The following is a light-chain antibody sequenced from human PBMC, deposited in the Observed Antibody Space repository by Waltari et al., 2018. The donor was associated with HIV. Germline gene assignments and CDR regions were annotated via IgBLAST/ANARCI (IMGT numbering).Light chain of an antibody. Sequence: QSVLTHPPSASGTPGQRVTISCSGSSSNIGRTTVNWYQQLPGTAPKLRIYSNNQRPSGVPDRFSGSKSGTSASLAISGLQSEDEADYYCAAWDDSLNGHVVFGGGTKLTVL. V-gene: IGLV1-44*01. CDR3: AAWDDSLNGHVV. CDR1: SSNIGRTT. CDR2: SNN. J-gene: IGLJ2*01.